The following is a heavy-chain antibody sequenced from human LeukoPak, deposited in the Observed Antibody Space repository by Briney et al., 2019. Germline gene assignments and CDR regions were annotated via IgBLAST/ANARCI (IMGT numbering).Heavy chain of an antibody. Sequence: SETLSLTCTVSGGSINDASWNWIRKPPGQGLEWIGYIYHSGGTNYNPSLKSRVTISLDTSKNQFSLKLSSVTAADTAVYYCARVGTYYRSLDSWGQGTLVTVSS. D-gene: IGHD3-10*01. CDR2: IYHSGGT. V-gene: IGHV4-59*01. CDR1: GGSINDAS. CDR3: ARVGTYYRSLDS. J-gene: IGHJ4*02.